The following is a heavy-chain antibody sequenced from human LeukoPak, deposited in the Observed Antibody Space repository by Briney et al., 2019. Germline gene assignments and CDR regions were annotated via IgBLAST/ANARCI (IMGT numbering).Heavy chain of an antibody. CDR3: ARSRGIQYGVDY. Sequence: PGGSLRLSCAASGFTFSSYSMNWVRQAPGKGLEWVSYISSTSATIYYADSVKGRFTVSRDNSKNTLYLQMNSLRAEDTAVYYCARSRGIQYGVDYWGQGTLVTVSS. CDR2: ISSTSATI. J-gene: IGHJ4*02. V-gene: IGHV3-48*01. D-gene: IGHD1-14*01. CDR1: GFTFSSYS.